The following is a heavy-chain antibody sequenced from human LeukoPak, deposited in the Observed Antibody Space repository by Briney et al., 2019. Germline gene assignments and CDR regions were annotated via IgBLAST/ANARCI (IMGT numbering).Heavy chain of an antibody. J-gene: IGHJ4*02. CDR3: AKVRVVFNWNYAYYFDS. D-gene: IGHD1-7*01. CDR2: VRYDEK. V-gene: IGHV3-30*02. Sequence: GGSLRLSCAASGFTFSTYGMHWVRQAPGKGLEWVAFVRYDEKYYTNSVKGRFTISRDNSKSTLYLQMDSLRAEDTAVYYCAKVRVVFNWNYAYYFDSWGQGTVVTVSS. CDR1: GFTFSTYG.